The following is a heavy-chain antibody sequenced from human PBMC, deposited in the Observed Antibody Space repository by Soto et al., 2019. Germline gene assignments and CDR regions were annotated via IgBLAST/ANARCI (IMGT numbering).Heavy chain of an antibody. CDR1: GGSFSGYY. V-gene: IGHV4-34*01. D-gene: IGHD6-13*01. CDR3: ARTIRRSVAAAVSYYGMDV. CDR2: INHSGST. J-gene: IGHJ6*02. Sequence: SSETLSLTCAVYGGSFSGYYWSWIRQPPGKGLEWIGEINHSGSTNYNPSLKSRVTISVDTSKNQFSLKLSSVTAADTAVYYCARTIRRSVAAAVSYYGMDVWGQGTTVTVSS.